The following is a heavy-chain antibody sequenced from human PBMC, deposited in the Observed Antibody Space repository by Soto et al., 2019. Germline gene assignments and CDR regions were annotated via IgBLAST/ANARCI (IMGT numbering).Heavy chain of an antibody. CDR1: GGSISSGDYY. V-gene: IGHV4-30-4*01. J-gene: IGHJ4*02. D-gene: IGHD6-13*01. CDR2: IYYSGST. Sequence: QVQLQESGPGLVKPSQTLSLTCTVSGGSISSGDYYWSWIRQPPGKGLEWIGYIYYSGSTYYNPSLQSRVTISVDTSKNPFSLKLSSVTAADTAVYYCARDVAAAGNQVDYWGQGTLVTVSS. CDR3: ARDVAAAGNQVDY.